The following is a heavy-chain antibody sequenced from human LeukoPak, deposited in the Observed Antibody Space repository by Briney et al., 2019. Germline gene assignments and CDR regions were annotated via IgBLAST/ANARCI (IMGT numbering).Heavy chain of an antibody. CDR3: ARVPRAARTFDY. V-gene: IGHV1-2*02. D-gene: IGHD6-6*01. Sequence: ASVKVSYKASGYTFTGYYMHWVRQAPGQGLEWMGWINPNSGGTNYAQKFQGRVTMTRDTSISTAYMELSRLRSDDTAVYYCARVPRAARTFDYWGQGTLVTVSS. CDR1: GYTFTGYY. J-gene: IGHJ4*02. CDR2: INPNSGGT.